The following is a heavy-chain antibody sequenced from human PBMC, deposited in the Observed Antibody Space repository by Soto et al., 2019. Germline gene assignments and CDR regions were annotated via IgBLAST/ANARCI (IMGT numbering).Heavy chain of an antibody. CDR3: ARTVSPDKDDWYFGTASDI. CDR2: LWYDGRNR. Sequence: GGSLRLSCAASRFTFSSFAMHWVRQAPGKGLEWVAALWYDGRNRYYGDSVRGRFTISRDNSKNTLYLQMNSLRVEDTAVYYCARTVSPDKDDWYFGTASDICGQXTMVTVSS. D-gene: IGHD3-9*01. V-gene: IGHV3-33*08. CDR1: RFTFSSFA. J-gene: IGHJ3*02.